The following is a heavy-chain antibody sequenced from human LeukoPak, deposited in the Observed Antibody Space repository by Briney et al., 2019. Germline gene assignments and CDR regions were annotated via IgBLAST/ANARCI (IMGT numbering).Heavy chain of an antibody. CDR2: ISGSGGST. V-gene: IGHV3-23*01. CDR1: GFTFSSYA. J-gene: IGHJ4*02. CDR3: AKIGGLWFGELLSDKPFDY. D-gene: IGHD3-10*01. Sequence: GGSLRLSCAASGFTFSSYAMSWVRQAPGKGLEWVSAISGSGGSTYYADSVKGRFTISRDNSKNTLYLQMNSLRAEDTAVYYCAKIGGLWFGELLSDKPFDYWGQGTLVTVSS.